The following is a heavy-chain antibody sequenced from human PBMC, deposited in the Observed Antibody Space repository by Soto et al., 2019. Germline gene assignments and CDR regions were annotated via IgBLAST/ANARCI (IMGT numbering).Heavy chain of an antibody. V-gene: IGHV3-33*01. CDR1: GFTFSSYG. CDR2: IWYDGSNK. CDR3: ARDSSYDFWSGYYTSYYYYGMDV. J-gene: IGHJ6*02. D-gene: IGHD3-3*01. Sequence: GGSLRLSCASSGFTFSSYGMHWVRQAPGKGLEWVAVIWYDGSNKYYADSMKGRFTISRDNSKNTLYLQMNSLRAEDTAVYYCARDSSYDFWSGYYTSYYYYGMDVWGQGTTVTVSS.